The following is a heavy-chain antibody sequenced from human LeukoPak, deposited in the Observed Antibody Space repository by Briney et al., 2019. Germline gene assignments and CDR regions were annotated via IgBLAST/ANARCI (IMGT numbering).Heavy chain of an antibody. D-gene: IGHD2-15*01. Sequence: SETLSLTCTVSGGSIISYYWSWIRQPPGKGLEWIGYIYYSGSTNYNPSLKSRVTISVDTSKNQFSLKLSSVTAADPAVYYCARAMCSGGSCYSGPFDPWGQGTLVTVSS. J-gene: IGHJ5*02. V-gene: IGHV4-59*01. CDR1: GGSIISYY. CDR3: ARAMCSGGSCYSGPFDP. CDR2: IYYSGST.